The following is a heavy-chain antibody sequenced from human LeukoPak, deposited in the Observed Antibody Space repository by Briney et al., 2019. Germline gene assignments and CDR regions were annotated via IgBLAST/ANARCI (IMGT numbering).Heavy chain of an antibody. D-gene: IGHD3-10*01. CDR1: GYTFTGYY. J-gene: IGHJ3*02. V-gene: IGHV1-2*02. Sequence: EASVKVSCKASGYTFTGYYMHWVRQAPGQGLEWMGWINPNSGGTNYAQKFQGRVTMTRGTSISTAYMELSRLRSDDTAVYYCARERLLWFGVNDAFDIWGQGTMVTVSS. CDR3: ARERLLWFGVNDAFDI. CDR2: INPNSGGT.